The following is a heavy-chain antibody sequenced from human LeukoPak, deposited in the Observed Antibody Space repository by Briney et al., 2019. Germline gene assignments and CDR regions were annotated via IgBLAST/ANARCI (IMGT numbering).Heavy chain of an antibody. Sequence: GGSLRLSCAASGFTFSSYSMNWVRQAPGKGLEWVSYISSSSGTMHYADSVKGRFTISRDNGKNSLYLQMTSLRAEDTAVYYCASGGSYFDSSGGNDAFDIWGQGTMVTVSS. D-gene: IGHD3-22*01. V-gene: IGHV3-48*04. CDR3: ASGGSYFDSSGGNDAFDI. CDR1: GFTFSSYS. J-gene: IGHJ3*02. CDR2: ISSSSGTM.